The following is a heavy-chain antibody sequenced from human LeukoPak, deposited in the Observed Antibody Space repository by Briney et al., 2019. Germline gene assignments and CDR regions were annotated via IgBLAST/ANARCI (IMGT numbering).Heavy chain of an antibody. CDR1: GYTLTGYY. CDR2: INTHNGDT. D-gene: IGHD2-2*03. J-gene: IGHJ6*03. V-gene: IGHV1-18*04. Sequence: ASVKVSCKASGYTLTGYYMHWVRQAPGQGLEWMGWINTHNGDTNYAQKLQGRVTMTTDTSTSTAYMELRSLRSDDTAVYYCARDGYRLSGYFYYMDVWGKGTTVTVSS. CDR3: ARDGYRLSGYFYYMDV.